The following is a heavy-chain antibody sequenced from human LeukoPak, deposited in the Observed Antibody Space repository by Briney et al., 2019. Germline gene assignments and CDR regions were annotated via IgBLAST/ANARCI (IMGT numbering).Heavy chain of an antibody. CDR3: AAVGPAASLGYYYMDV. CDR2: IVVGSGNT. J-gene: IGHJ6*03. V-gene: IGHV1-58*01. Sequence: GASVKVSCKASGFTFTSSAVQWVRQARGQRLEWIGWIVVGSGNTNYAQKFQERVTITRDMSTSTAYMELSSLRSEDTAVYYCAAVGPAASLGYYYMDVWGKGTTVTVSS. D-gene: IGHD2-2*01. CDR1: GFTFTSSA.